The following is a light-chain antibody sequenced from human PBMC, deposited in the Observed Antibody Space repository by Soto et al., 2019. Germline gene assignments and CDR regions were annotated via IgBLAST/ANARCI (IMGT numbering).Light chain of an antibody. Sequence: QSLLTQTPSVSGAPGQKITMSCTGSSSNIGAGYDVHWYQQVPGAAPRLLIYADNNRPSGVPDRFSASKSGTSASLAITGLQGEDEANYYCQSYDTSLSGAIFGAGTKLTVL. CDR3: QSYDTSLSGAI. V-gene: IGLV1-40*01. J-gene: IGLJ2*01. CDR1: SSNIGAGYD. CDR2: ADN.